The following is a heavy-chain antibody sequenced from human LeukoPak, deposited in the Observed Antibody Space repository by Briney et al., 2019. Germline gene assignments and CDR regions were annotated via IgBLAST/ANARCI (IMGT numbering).Heavy chain of an antibody. D-gene: IGHD3-3*01. CDR1: GYTFTSYY. J-gene: IGHJ5*02. CDR2: INPSGGST. Sequence: ASVKVSCKASGYTFTSYYMHWARQAPGQGLEWMGIINPSGGSTSYAQKFQGRVTMTRDTSTSTVYMELSSLRSEDTAVYYCAREFSFGVVTTNWFDPWGQGTLVTVSS. CDR3: AREFSFGVVTTNWFDP. V-gene: IGHV1-46*01.